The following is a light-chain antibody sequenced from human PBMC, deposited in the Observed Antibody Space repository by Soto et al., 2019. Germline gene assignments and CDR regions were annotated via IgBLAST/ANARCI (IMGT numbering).Light chain of an antibody. CDR2: LERSGNY. CDR3: ETWDSNTHRV. V-gene: IGLV4-60*02. CDR1: SGHSSYI. J-gene: IGLJ2*01. Sequence: QHVLTQSSSASASLGSSVKLTCTLSSGHSSYIIAWHQQQPGKAPRYLMKLERSGNYNKGSGVPDRFSGSSSGADRYLTISNLQFEDEADYYCETWDSNTHRVFGGGTKLTVL.